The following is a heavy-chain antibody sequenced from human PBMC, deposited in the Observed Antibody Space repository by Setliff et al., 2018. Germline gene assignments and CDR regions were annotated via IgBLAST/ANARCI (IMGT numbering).Heavy chain of an antibody. J-gene: IGHJ4*02. D-gene: IGHD6-13*01. Sequence: GVSLRLSCAASGFTFSNAWMSWVRQAPGKGLEWVGRIKSKTDGGTTDYAAPVKGRFTISRDDSKNTLYLQMNSLKTEDTAVYYCTTAPLAAASTCWGQGTLVTVSS. CDR3: TTAPLAAASTC. CDR2: IKSKTDGGTT. V-gene: IGHV3-15*01. CDR1: GFTFSNAW.